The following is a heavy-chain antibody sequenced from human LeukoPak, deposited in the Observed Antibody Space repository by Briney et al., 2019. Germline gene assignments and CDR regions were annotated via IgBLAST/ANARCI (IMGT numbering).Heavy chain of an antibody. J-gene: IGHJ6*02. CDR3: ARRSADYYYYYGMDV. CDR2: IYYSGST. D-gene: IGHD6-19*01. CDR1: GGSISNYY. V-gene: IGHV4-59*08. Sequence: PSETLSLTCTVSGGSISNYYWSWIRQPPGKGLEWIGYIYYSGSTYYNPSLKSRVTISVDTSKNQFSLKLTSVTAADTAVYYCARRSADYYYYYGMDVWGQGTTVTVSS.